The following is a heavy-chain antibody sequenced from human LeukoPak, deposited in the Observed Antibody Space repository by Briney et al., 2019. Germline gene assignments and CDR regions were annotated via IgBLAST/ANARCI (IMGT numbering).Heavy chain of an antibody. V-gene: IGHV3-11*01. D-gene: IGHD6-19*01. CDR2: IGSSGSTI. CDR1: GFTFSDHY. Sequence: GGSLRLSCAASGFTFSDHYMSWIRQAPGKGLEWVSYIGSSGSTIYYADSVKGRFTISRDNSKETLYLQMNSLRTEDTAVYYCAAQQEGIAVAVPFDYWGQGTLVTVSS. J-gene: IGHJ4*02. CDR3: AAQQEGIAVAVPFDY.